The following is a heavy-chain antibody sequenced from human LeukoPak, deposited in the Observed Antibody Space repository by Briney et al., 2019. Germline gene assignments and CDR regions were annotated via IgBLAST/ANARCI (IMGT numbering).Heavy chain of an antibody. CDR3: AREDGSGSYLFDY. Sequence: GGSLRLSCVASGFSSSDYYMSWIRQAPGKGLEWVSYISSSGSHKNYADSVTGRFTISRNNAKKSLHLQMNSLRAEDTVVYYCAREDGSGSYLFDYWGQGTLVTVSS. V-gene: IGHV3-11*05. CDR2: ISSSGSHK. J-gene: IGHJ4*02. D-gene: IGHD3-10*01. CDR1: GFSSSDYY.